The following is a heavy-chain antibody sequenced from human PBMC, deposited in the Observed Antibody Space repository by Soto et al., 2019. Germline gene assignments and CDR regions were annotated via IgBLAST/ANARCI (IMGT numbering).Heavy chain of an antibody. CDR3: ARVRLVRFNSYYYGMDV. CDR2: ISSSSYI. J-gene: IGHJ6*02. Sequence: PGGSLRLSCAASGFTFSSYSMNWVRQAPGKGLEWVSSISSSSYIYYADSVKGRFTISRDNAKNSLYLQMNSLRAEDTAVYYCARVRLVRFNSYYYGMDVWGQGTTVTVSS. D-gene: IGHD2-2*01. V-gene: IGHV3-21*01. CDR1: GFTFSSYS.